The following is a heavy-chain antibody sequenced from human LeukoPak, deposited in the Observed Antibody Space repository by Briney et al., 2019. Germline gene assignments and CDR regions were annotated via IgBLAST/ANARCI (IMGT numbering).Heavy chain of an antibody. CDR2: VYYSGST. CDR3: ASNTATVFDY. V-gene: IGHV4-59*01. J-gene: IGHJ4*02. CDR1: GDFITAYY. D-gene: IGHD2-21*02. Sequence: PSETLSLTCTVSGDFITAYYWSWIRQPPGKGLERIGYVYYSGSTEYNLSLRSRVTMSLEMSKHQLSLNLTSVTAADTAVYYCASNTATVFDYWGQGALVTVSS.